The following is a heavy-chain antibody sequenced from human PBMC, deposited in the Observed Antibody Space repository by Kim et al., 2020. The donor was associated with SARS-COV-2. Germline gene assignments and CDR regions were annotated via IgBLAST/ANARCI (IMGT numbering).Heavy chain of an antibody. J-gene: IGHJ4*02. V-gene: IGHV4-39*07. D-gene: IGHD4-17*01. CDR3: ARVRDYGDYVDY. Sequence: FCNPALKSRVTIAVDTSKTQFSLKLSPVTAADTAVYYCARVRDYGDYVDYWGQGTLVTVSS.